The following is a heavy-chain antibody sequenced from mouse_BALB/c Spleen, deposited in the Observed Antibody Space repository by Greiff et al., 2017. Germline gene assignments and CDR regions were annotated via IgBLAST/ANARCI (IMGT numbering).Heavy chain of an antibody. D-gene: IGHD1-2*01. Sequence: VQLVESGPGLVAPSQSLSITCTVSGFSLSRYSVHWVRQPPGKGLEWLGMIWGGGSTDYNSALKSRLSISKDNSKSQVFLKMNSLQTDDTAMYYCASSLLRPPYYAMDYWGQGTSVTVSS. CDR3: ASSLLRPPYYAMDY. J-gene: IGHJ4*01. V-gene: IGHV2-6-4*01. CDR2: IWGGGST. CDR1: GFSLSRYS.